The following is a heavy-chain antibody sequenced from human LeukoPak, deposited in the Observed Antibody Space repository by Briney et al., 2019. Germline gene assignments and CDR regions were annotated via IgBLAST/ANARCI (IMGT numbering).Heavy chain of an antibody. CDR3: AKDSAKKYDDY. Sequence: GRSLRLSCEASGFTFINYGFHWVRQAPGKGLEWVAVISYDGSNIYYADSVKGRFTISRENSKNTLYLQMNSLRAEDTAVYYCAKDSAKKYDDYWGRGTLVTVSS. CDR1: GFTFINYG. V-gene: IGHV3-30*18. D-gene: IGHD2/OR15-2a*01. J-gene: IGHJ4*02. CDR2: ISYDGSNI.